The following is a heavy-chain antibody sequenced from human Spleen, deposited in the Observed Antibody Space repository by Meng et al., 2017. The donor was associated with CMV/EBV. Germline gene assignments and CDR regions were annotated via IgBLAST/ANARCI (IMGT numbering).Heavy chain of an antibody. J-gene: IGHJ4*02. CDR1: GLSLSTRGVG. V-gene: IGHV2-5*01. D-gene: IGHD4-17*01. Sequence: SGPTLVKPTQTLTLTCTLSGLSLSTRGVGVSWIRQPPGKALEWLALIYWSDDRRYSSSLKSRLTIAKDASKDQVVPTMTNMDPEDTATYYCAHKDYSDRYFDSWGQGTLVTVSS. CDR2: IYWSDDR. CDR3: AHKDYSDRYFDS.